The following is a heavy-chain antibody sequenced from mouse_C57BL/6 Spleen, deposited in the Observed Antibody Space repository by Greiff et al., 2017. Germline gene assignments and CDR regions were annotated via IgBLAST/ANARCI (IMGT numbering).Heavy chain of an antibody. CDR1: GYTFTSYW. CDR3: TADYYGSSYEDY. CDR2: IYPGNSDT. D-gene: IGHD1-1*01. Sequence: VQLQQSGTVLARPGASVKMSCKTSGYTFTSYWMHWVKRRPGQGLEWIGAIYPGNSDTSYNQKFKGKTKLTAVTSASTAKMELSSMTNEDSADCSCTADYYGSSYEDYWGQGTTLTVSS. J-gene: IGHJ2*01. V-gene: IGHV1-5*01.